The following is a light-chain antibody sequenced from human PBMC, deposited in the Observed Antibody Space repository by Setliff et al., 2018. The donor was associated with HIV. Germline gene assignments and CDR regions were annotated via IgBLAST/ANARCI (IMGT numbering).Light chain of an antibody. CDR2: DVS. Sequence: QSVLTQPAAVSGSLGQSITMSCTGTSRDVGGHNYVSWYQQHPGKAPKLMIYDVSNRPSGVSNRFSGSGSGSTASLTISGLQAEDEADYYCSSFTCSNIYVFGTGTKVTVL. CDR3: SSFTCSNIYV. V-gene: IGLV2-14*03. J-gene: IGLJ1*01. CDR1: SRDVGGHNY.